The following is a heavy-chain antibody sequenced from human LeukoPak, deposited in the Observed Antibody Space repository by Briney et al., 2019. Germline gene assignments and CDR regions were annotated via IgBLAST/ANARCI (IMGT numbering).Heavy chain of an antibody. D-gene: IGHD1-26*01. CDR2: IHSSGST. J-gene: IGHJ4*02. Sequence: PSVTLSLICSVSGGSISNNYWSWIRQSPEKGLEWIGYIHSSGSTDYNPSFKSRVVVSIDTSKNQFSLKLYSVTAADTAVYYCARDGLKLVGASTIYFDNWGQGTLVTVSS. V-gene: IGHV4-59*12. CDR3: ARDGLKLVGASTIYFDN. CDR1: GGSISNNY.